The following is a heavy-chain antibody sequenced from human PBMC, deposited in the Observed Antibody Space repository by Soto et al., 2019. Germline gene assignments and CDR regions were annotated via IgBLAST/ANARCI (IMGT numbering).Heavy chain of an antibody. J-gene: IGHJ4*02. V-gene: IGHV3-33*01. CDR1: GFTFSSSG. D-gene: IGHD3-22*01. CDR3: ARDAGYDSSGYSDY. CDR2: IWYDGSNK. Sequence: LILSCSASGFTFSSSGMHWVRQAPGKGLEWVAVIWYDGSNKYYADSVKGRFTISRDNSKNTLYLQMNSLRAEDTAVYYCARDAGYDSSGYSDYWGQGTLVTVSA.